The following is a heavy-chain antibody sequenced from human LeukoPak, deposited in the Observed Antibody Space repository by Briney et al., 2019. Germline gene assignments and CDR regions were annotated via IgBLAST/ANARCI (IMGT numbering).Heavy chain of an antibody. CDR2: ISAYNGNT. Sequence: ASVKVSCKASGYTFTSYGISWVRQAPGQGLEWMGWISAYNGNTNYAQKLQGRVTMTTDTYTSTAYMELRSLRSDDTAVYYCAVTGYCSSTSCYDDYWGQGTLVTVSS. J-gene: IGHJ4*02. CDR3: AVTGYCSSTSCYDDY. CDR1: GYTFTSYG. V-gene: IGHV1-18*01. D-gene: IGHD2-2*01.